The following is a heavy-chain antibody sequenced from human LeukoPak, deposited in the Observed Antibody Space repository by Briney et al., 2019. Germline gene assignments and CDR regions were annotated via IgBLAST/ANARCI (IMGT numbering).Heavy chain of an antibody. CDR3: ARYCSGVTCNWVDP. CDR2: ISYSGNT. V-gene: IGHV4-39*02. D-gene: IGHD2-15*01. J-gene: IGHJ5*02. Sequence: SETLSLTCTVSGGSIGSNSFYWGWIRQPPGKGPEWIGSISYSGNTYYSPSLKSRVSISLDTSKTHLSLNLTSVTAADTAVYYCARYCSGVTCNWVDPWGQGTLVTVSS. CDR1: GGSIGSNSFY.